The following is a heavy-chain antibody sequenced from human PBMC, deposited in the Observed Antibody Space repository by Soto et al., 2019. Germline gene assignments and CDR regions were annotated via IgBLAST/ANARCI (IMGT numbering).Heavy chain of an antibody. CDR2: IKSKTDGGTT. Sequence: GGSLRLSCAASGFTFSNAWMSWVRQAPGKGLEWVGRIKSKTDGGTTDYAAPVKGRFTISRDDSKNTLYLQMNSLKTEDTAVYYCTTVHPYYDYIWGSYHPFDYWGQGTLVTVSS. V-gene: IGHV3-15*01. J-gene: IGHJ4*02. D-gene: IGHD3-16*02. CDR3: TTVHPYYDYIWGSYHPFDY. CDR1: GFTFSNAW.